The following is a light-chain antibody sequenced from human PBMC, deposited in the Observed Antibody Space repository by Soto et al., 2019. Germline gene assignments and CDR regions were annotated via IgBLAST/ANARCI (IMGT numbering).Light chain of an antibody. CDR1: SSDVGAYDY. Sequence: QSALTQPASVSGSPGQSITISCSGTSSDVGAYDYVSWYQQHPGKALKLLIYEVSNRPSGVSNRFSASKSANTASLTISGLQAEDEADYYCTSYTTSTTWVFGGGTQLTVL. CDR2: EVS. CDR3: TSYTTSTTWV. J-gene: IGLJ3*02. V-gene: IGLV2-14*01.